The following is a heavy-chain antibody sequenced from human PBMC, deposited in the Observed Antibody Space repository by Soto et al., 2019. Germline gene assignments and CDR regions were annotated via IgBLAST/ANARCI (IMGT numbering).Heavy chain of an antibody. CDR3: ARAVETGGNWFDP. Sequence: PSQTLTTSCAVSCRSSRSYYWSRIRQPPGKGLEWIGYRHYSGTTTYNPPPKSRSTISVDTSKNQFSLKLSSVTAAETAVYYCARAVETGGNWFDPWGQGILVTASA. J-gene: IGHJ5*02. V-gene: IGHV4-59*01. CDR2: RHYSGTT. D-gene: IGHD1-1*01. CDR1: CRSSRSYY.